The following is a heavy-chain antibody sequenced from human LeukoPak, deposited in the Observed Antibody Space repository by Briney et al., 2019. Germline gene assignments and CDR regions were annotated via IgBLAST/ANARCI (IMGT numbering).Heavy chain of an antibody. CDR1: GFTFSGYA. CDR2: ISGSGGST. V-gene: IGHV3-23*02. J-gene: IGHJ4*02. Sequence: GGSLRLSCAASGFTFSGYAMSWVRQTPGKGLEWVSGISGSGGSTYYEESVRGRFTISRDKSNNTLHLQMNTLSADDTAIYYCVRGFSYGFDSWGQGTLVTVSS. CDR3: VRGFSYGFDS. D-gene: IGHD5-18*01.